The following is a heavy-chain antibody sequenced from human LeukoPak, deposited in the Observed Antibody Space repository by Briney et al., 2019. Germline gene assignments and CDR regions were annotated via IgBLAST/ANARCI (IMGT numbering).Heavy chain of an antibody. CDR3: VRDGAVVTSGSYPWRYFQY. D-gene: IGHD3-10*01. CDR1: GFTFSIYS. CDR2: IGHTGSVT. J-gene: IGHJ1*01. Sequence: GGSLRLSCAASGFTFSIYSMNWVRHAPGKGLEWVSYIGHTGSVTDYADSVKGRFTVSRDNAKNSLYLQMNTLRAEDTAVYYCVRDGAVVTSGSYPWRYFQYWGLGTLVTVSS. V-gene: IGHV3-48*04.